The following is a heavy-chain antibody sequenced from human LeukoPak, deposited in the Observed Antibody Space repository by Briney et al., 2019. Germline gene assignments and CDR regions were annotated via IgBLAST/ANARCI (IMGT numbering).Heavy chain of an antibody. J-gene: IGHJ3*02. CDR2: IWFDGNNK. CDR1: GFTFSSYV. V-gene: IGHV3-33*01. CDR3: ASARPTSSWTAFDI. Sequence: PGRSLRLSCAASGFTFSSYVMRWVRQAPGKGLERVTIIWFDGNNKYYADSVKGRFTISRDNSKNTLYLQMNSLRAEDTAVYYCASARPTSSWTAFDIWGQGTMVTVSS. D-gene: IGHD6-13*01.